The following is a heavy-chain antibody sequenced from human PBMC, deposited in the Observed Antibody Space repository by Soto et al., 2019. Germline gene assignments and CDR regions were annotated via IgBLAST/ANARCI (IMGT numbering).Heavy chain of an antibody. D-gene: IGHD1-20*01. CDR3: ARDLPNWNEPGAFDI. CDR1: GGSISSGGYY. CDR2: IYYSGST. Sequence: SETLSLTCTVSGGSISSGGYYWSWIRQHPGKGLEWIGYIYYSGSTYYNPSLKSRVTISVDTSKNQFSLKLSSVTAADTAVYYCARDLPNWNEPGAFDIWGQGTMVTVSS. V-gene: IGHV4-31*03. J-gene: IGHJ3*02.